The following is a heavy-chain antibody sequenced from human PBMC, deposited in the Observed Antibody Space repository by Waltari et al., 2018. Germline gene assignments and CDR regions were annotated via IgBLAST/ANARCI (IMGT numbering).Heavy chain of an antibody. CDR2: INAGNANT. D-gene: IGHD2-21*02. J-gene: IGHJ3*02. CDR1: GYTFTSYA. V-gene: IGHV1-3*01. Sequence: QVQLVQSGAEVKKPGASVKVSCKASGYTFTSYAMHWVRQAPGQRLEWMGWINAGNANTKYSQKFQGRVTITRDTSASTAYMELSSLGSEDTAVYYCARGRSVVTAFRAFDIWGQGTMVTVSS. CDR3: ARGRSVVTAFRAFDI.